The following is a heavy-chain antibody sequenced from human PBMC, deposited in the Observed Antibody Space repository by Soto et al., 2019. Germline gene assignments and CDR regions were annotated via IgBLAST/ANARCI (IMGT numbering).Heavy chain of an antibody. CDR1: GYTCTIYD. V-gene: IGHV1-8*01. D-gene: IGHD3-10*01. J-gene: IGHJ6*02. Sequence: ASVKVSCKASGYTCTIYDINWVLQSTLQWLEWMGWMNPNSGNTGYAQKFQGRVTMTRNTSISTAYMELSSLRSEDTAVYYCARGVTMVRGVISPVGMDVWGQGTTVTVSS. CDR3: ARGVTMVRGVISPVGMDV. CDR2: MNPNSGNT.